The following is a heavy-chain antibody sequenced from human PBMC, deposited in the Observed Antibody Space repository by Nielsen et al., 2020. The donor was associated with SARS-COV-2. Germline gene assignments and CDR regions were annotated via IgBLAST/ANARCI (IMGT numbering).Heavy chain of an antibody. D-gene: IGHD1-1*01. Sequence: GGSLRLSCAASGFTFSDYYMSWIRQAPGKGLEWVANIKQDGSEKYYVDPVKGRFTISRDNAKNSLYLQMNSLRAEDTAVYYCARDGVPPYGMDVWGQGTTVTVSS. CDR2: IKQDGSEK. V-gene: IGHV3-7*01. CDR1: GFTFSDYY. J-gene: IGHJ6*02. CDR3: ARDGVPPYGMDV.